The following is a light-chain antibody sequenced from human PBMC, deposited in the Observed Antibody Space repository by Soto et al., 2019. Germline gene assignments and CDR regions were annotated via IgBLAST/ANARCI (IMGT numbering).Light chain of an antibody. J-gene: IGLJ1*01. CDR2: GNS. CDR3: QSYDSSLSGDV. CDR1: SSNIGAGYD. V-gene: IGLV1-40*01. Sequence: QSVLTQPPSVSGAPGQRVTISCTGSSSNIGAGYDVHWYQQLPGTAPKLLLYGNSNRPSGVPDRFSGSKSGTSASLAITGLQAEDEADYYCQSYDSSLSGDVFGTGTKLTLL.